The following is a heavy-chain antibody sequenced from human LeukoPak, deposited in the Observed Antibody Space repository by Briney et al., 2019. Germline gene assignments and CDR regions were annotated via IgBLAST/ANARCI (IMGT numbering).Heavy chain of an antibody. V-gene: IGHV1-8*01. Sequence: VASVTVSCKASGYTFTSYDINWVRQAPGQGLEWMGWMNPNSGNTGYAQKFQGRVTMTRNTSISTAYMELSSLRSEDTAVYYCARGGYSYGYLSFYYYYMDVWGKGTTVTVSS. J-gene: IGHJ6*03. CDR3: ARGGYSYGYLSFYYYYMDV. CDR2: MNPNSGNT. CDR1: GYTFTSYD. D-gene: IGHD5-18*01.